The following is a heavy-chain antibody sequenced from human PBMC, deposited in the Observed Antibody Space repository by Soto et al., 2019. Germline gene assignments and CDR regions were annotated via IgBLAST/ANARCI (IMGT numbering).Heavy chain of an antibody. D-gene: IGHD2-2*01. J-gene: IGHJ3*02. V-gene: IGHV1-24*01. CDR3: ATSVRDIVLVPAAKGGGSDAFDI. CDR2: FDPEDGET. Sequence: GASVKVSCKVSGYTLTELSMHWVRQAPGKGLEWMGGFDPEDGETIYAQKFQGRVTMTEDTSTDTAYMELSSLRSEDTAVYYCATSVRDIVLVPAAKGGGSDAFDIWGQGTMVTVSS. CDR1: GYTLTELS.